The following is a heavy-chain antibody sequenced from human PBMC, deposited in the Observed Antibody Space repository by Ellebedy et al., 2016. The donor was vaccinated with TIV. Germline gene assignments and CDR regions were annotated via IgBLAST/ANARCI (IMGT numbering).Heavy chain of an antibody. Sequence: GESLKISCEVSGHSFSTYWIGWVRQMPGKGLEWMGIINPDDSRSIYSPSFQGQVTISADNSINTAYLHWSSLKASDTAIYYCARHPSTPGYNFTLWGRGTLVTVSS. CDR3: ARHPSTPGYNFTL. CDR1: GHSFSTYW. J-gene: IGHJ1*01. CDR2: INPDDSRS. D-gene: IGHD3-22*01. V-gene: IGHV5-51*01.